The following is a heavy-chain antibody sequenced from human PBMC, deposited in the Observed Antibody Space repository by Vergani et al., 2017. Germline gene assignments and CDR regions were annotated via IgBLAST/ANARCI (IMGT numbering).Heavy chain of an antibody. CDR3: AREGVPRCCIVGAPDF. CDR2: ISGSGGST. Sequence: EVQLLESGGGLVQPGGSLRLSCVVSGFTFRTYAMTWVRQAPGKGLEWVSVISGSGGSTHYADSVKGRFTISRDIAENSIYLEMNSLRVEDTAVYYCAREGVPRCCIVGAPDFWGQGTQVTVSS. CDR1: GFTFRTYA. J-gene: IGHJ4*02. V-gene: IGHV3-23*01. D-gene: IGHD1-26*01.